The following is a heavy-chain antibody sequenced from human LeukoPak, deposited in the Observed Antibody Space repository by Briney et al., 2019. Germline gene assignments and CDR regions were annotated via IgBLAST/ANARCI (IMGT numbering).Heavy chain of an antibody. Sequence: GASVKASCKISGYTLTELSMHWVRQAPGKGLEWMGGFDPEDGETIYAQKFQGRVTMTEDTSTDTAYMELSSLRSEDTAVYYCATTSHGSGWYRDDAFDIWGQGTMVTVSS. CDR2: FDPEDGET. CDR1: GYTLTELS. CDR3: ATTSHGSGWYRDDAFDI. D-gene: IGHD6-19*01. J-gene: IGHJ3*02. V-gene: IGHV1-24*01.